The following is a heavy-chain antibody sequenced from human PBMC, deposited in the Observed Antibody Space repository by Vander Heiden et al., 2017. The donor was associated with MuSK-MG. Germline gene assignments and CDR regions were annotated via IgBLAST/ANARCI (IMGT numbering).Heavy chain of an antibody. CDR1: GYTLTELS. Sequence: QVQLVQSGAEVKKPGASVTVSCKVSGYTLTELSMHWVRQAPGKGLEWMGGFDPEDGETIYAQKFQGRVTMTEDTSTDTAYMELSSLRSEDTAVYYCATDGVVTPGDYYYYGMDVWGQGTTVTVSS. CDR3: ATDGVVTPGDYYYYGMDV. CDR2: FDPEDGET. D-gene: IGHD2-15*01. J-gene: IGHJ6*02. V-gene: IGHV1-24*01.